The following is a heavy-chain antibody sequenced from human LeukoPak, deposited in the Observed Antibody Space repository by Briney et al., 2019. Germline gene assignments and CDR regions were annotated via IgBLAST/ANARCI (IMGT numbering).Heavy chain of an antibody. Sequence: GASVKVSCKASGGTFSSYAISWVRQAPGQGLEWMGWINPNSGGTNYEQEFQGRVSMTRDTSISTAYMELSRLRSDDTAIYYCATGYPYSERFDYRGQGTLVTVSS. CDR3: ATGYPYSERFDY. J-gene: IGHJ4*02. CDR1: GGTFSSYA. D-gene: IGHD3-3*01. CDR2: INPNSGGT. V-gene: IGHV1-2*02.